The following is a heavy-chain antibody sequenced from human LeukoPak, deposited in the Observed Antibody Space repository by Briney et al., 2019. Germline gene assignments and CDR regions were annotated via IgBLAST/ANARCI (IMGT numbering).Heavy chain of an antibody. J-gene: IGHJ6*02. V-gene: IGHV1-69*04. CDR1: GGTFSSYA. CDR2: IIPILGIA. CDR3: ARDPMSRTVVVITHYYGMDV. D-gene: IGHD3-22*01. Sequence: ASVKVSCKASGGTFSSYAISWVRQAPGQGLEWMGRIIPILGIANYAQKFQGRVTMTTDTSTSTAYMELRSLRSDDTAVYYCARDPMSRTVVVITHYYGMDVWGQGTTVTVSS.